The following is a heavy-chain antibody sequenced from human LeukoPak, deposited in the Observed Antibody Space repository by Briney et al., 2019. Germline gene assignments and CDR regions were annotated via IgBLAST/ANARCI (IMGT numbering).Heavy chain of an antibody. CDR3: ARDYWNHIDL. V-gene: IGHV3-74*01. J-gene: IGHJ5*02. D-gene: IGHD1-1*01. CDR1: GVTFSNPG. CDR2: IHKDGINA. Sequence: GESLRLSCAASGVTFSNPGMHWVRQAPGKGLVWGSRIHKDGINAIYADSVKGRFTISRDNAKNSVYLPMNSRRAEATAVYYCARDYWNHIDLWGQGTLVTVSS.